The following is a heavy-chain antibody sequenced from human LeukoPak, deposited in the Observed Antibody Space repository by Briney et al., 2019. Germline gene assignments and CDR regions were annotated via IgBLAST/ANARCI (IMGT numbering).Heavy chain of an antibody. CDR3: ARERSGDSYTFDI. D-gene: IGHD2-21*02. V-gene: IGHV3-11*01. CDR1: GFTFSDYY. Sequence: PGGSLRLSCAVSGFTFSDYYMSWIRQAPGKGLEWISYLTKSGGTKNYADSVKGRFTISRDNTKNSVYLQMNSLRVEGTAVYYCARERSGDSYTFDIWGRGTMVIVSS. CDR2: LTKSGGTK. J-gene: IGHJ3*02.